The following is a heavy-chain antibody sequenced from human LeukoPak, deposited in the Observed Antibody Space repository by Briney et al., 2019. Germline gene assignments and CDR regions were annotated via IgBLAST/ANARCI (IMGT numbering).Heavy chain of an antibody. CDR1: GGSISSGSYY. CDR2: IYTSGST. J-gene: IGHJ3*02. V-gene: IGHV4-61*02. CDR3: ARLAAAGRNDAFDI. Sequence: SQTLSLTCTVSGGSISSGSYYWSWIRQPAGKGLEWIGRIYTSGSTNYNPSLKSRVTISVDTSKNQFSLKLSSVTAADTAVYYCARLAAAGRNDAFDIWGQGTMVTVSS. D-gene: IGHD6-13*01.